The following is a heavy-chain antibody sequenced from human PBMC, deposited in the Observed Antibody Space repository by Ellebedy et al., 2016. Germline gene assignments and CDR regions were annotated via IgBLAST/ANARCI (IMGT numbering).Heavy chain of an antibody. CDR3: ATDLPYSSGWCFDY. CDR1: GYTFTSYG. D-gene: IGHD6-19*01. V-gene: IGHV1-18*01. CDR2: ISAYNGNT. Sequence: ASVKVSCXASGYTFTSYGISWVRQAPGQGLEWMGWISAYNGNTNYAQKLQGRVTMTEDTSTDTAYMELSSLRSEDTAVYYCATDLPYSSGWCFDYWGQGTLVTVSS. J-gene: IGHJ4*02.